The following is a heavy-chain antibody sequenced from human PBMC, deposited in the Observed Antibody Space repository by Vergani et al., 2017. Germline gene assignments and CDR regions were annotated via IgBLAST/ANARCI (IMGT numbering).Heavy chain of an antibody. Sequence: QVQLMQSGAEVKKPGASVKVSCKVSGYTLTELSMHWVRQAPGKGLEWMGGFDPEDGETIYAQKFQGRVTMTEDTSTDTAYMELSSLRSEDTAVYYCATWGIVVVPAAPPSDKYYYYMDVWGKGTTVTVSS. CDR1: GYTLTELS. CDR3: ATWGIVVVPAAPPSDKYYYYMDV. CDR2: FDPEDGET. D-gene: IGHD2-2*01. V-gene: IGHV1-24*01. J-gene: IGHJ6*03.